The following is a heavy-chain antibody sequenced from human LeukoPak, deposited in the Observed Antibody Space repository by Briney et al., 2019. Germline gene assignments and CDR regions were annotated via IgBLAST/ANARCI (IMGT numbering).Heavy chain of an antibody. Sequence: SETLSLTCTVSGGSISSYYWSWIRQPAGKGLEWIGRIYTSGSTNYNPSLKSRVTMSVDTSKNQFSLKLSSVTAADTAVYYCARDREDSGYDFDVADYYYYYYMDVWGKGTTVTVSS. J-gene: IGHJ6*03. CDR2: IYTSGST. V-gene: IGHV4-4*07. CDR1: GGSISSYY. CDR3: ARDREDSGYDFDVADYYYYYYMDV. D-gene: IGHD5-12*01.